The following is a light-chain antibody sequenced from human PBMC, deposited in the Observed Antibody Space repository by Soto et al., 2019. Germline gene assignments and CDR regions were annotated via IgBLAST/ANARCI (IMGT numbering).Light chain of an antibody. CDR1: RSDVGGYNY. CDR3: SSYSSISAYV. J-gene: IGLJ1*01. V-gene: IGLV2-14*01. CDR2: DVS. Sequence: QSVLTQPASVSGSPGQSITISCTGTRSDVGGYNYVSWYQQHPGKAPKLMIYDVSNRPSGVSNRFSGSKSGDTASLTISGLQAEYEADYYCSSYSSISAYVFGIGTKVTVL.